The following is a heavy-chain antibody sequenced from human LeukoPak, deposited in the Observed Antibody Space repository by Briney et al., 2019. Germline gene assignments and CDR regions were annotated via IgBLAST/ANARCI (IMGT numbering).Heavy chain of an antibody. CDR3: ARVSGLAQMGYYYMDV. CDR2: MYTSGST. Sequence: PSETLSLTCTVSGGSISSYYWSWIRQPAGKGLEWIGRMYTSGSTNYNPSLKSRVTMSGDRSKNQFSLKLSSVTAADTAVYYCARVSGLAQMGYYYMDVWGKGTTVTVSS. J-gene: IGHJ6*03. CDR1: GGSISSYY. D-gene: IGHD6-13*01. V-gene: IGHV4-4*07.